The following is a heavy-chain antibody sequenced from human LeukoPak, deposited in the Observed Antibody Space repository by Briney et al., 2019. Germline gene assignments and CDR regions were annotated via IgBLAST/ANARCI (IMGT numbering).Heavy chain of an antibody. Sequence: SETLSLTCTVSGGSISSYSWSWIRQPAGKGLEWIGRIFASGSTKYNPSLKSRVTMSVETSKNQFSLKLSSVTAADTAVYYCARVGSTMTSFNGWFDLWGQGSLVTVSS. CDR3: ARVGSTMTSFNGWFDL. CDR1: GGSISSYS. CDR2: IFASGST. J-gene: IGHJ5*02. V-gene: IGHV4-4*07. D-gene: IGHD5/OR15-5a*01.